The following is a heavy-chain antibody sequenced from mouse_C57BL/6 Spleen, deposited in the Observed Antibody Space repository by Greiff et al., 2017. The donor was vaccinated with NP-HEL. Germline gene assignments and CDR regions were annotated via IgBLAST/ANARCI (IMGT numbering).Heavy chain of an antibody. CDR1: GFTFSSYA. J-gene: IGHJ3*01. CDR3: TREGYGSSSWFAY. V-gene: IGHV5-9-1*02. CDR2: ISSGGDYI. D-gene: IGHD1-1*01. Sequence: EVKVVESGEGLVKPGGSLKLSCAASGFTFSSYAMSWVRQTPEKRLERVAYISSGGDYIYYADTVKGRFTISRDNARNTLYLQMSSLKSEDTAMYYCTREGYGSSSWFAYWGQGTLVTVSA.